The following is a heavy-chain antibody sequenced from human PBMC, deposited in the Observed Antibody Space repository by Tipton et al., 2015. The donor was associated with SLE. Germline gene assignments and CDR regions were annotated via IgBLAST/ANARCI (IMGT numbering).Heavy chain of an antibody. CDR1: GVSISSYY. Sequence: LSLTCTVSGVSISSYYWSWIRQPPGKGLEWVSYISSSGSTIYYADSVKGRFTISRDNAKNSLYLQMNSLRAEDTAVYYCAREGIVGDYGFADYWGQGTLVTVSS. J-gene: IGHJ4*02. D-gene: IGHD4-17*01. CDR2: ISSSGSTI. CDR3: AREGIVGDYGFADY. V-gene: IGHV3-11*04.